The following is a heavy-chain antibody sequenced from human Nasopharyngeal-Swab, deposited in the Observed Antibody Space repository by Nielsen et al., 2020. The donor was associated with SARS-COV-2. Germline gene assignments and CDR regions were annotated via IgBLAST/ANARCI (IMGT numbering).Heavy chain of an antibody. Sequence: VRQAPGKGLEWGAVIWYDGSNKYYADSVKGRFTISRDNSKNTLYLQMNSLRAEDTAVYYCARDPYYIGSYIGYYYYYMDVWGKGTTVTVSS. V-gene: IGHV3-33*01. CDR2: IWYDGSNK. D-gene: IGHD1-26*01. CDR3: ARDPYYIGSYIGYYYYYMDV. J-gene: IGHJ6*03.